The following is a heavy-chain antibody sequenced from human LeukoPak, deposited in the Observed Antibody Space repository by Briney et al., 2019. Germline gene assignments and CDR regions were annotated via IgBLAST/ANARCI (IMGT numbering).Heavy chain of an antibody. J-gene: IGHJ4*02. CDR3: ARRSGWHYFDY. D-gene: IGHD6-19*01. CDR2: IYYSGST. Sequence: LETLSLTCTVHGGSISSSYWSWIRQPPGKGLEWIGSIYYSGSTNSNPSLKSRVTISVDTSKNQFSLKLSSVTAADTAVDYCARRSGWHYFDYWGQGTLVTVSS. CDR1: GGSISSSY. V-gene: IGHV4-59*01.